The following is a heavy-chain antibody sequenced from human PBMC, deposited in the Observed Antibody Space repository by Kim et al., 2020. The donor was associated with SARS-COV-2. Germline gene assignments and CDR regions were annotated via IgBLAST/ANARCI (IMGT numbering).Heavy chain of an antibody. V-gene: IGHV5-10-1*01. J-gene: IGHJ4*02. D-gene: IGHD3-22*01. CDR3: ARLDYCASSGEVY. Sequence: YSPSFQGRVTISADKSISTAYLQWSSLKASDTAMYYCARLDYCASSGEVYWGQGTLVTVSS.